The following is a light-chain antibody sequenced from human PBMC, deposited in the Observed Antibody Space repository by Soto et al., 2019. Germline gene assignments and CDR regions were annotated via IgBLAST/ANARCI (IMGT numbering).Light chain of an antibody. V-gene: IGLV2-14*01. CDR3: SSFTSSSTLV. CDR2: DVS. CDR1: RSDVGGYNY. J-gene: IGLJ2*01. Sequence: QYALTQPASVSGSPGQSITISCTGTRSDVGGYNYVSCYQQHQGKAPKFMIYDVSNRPSGGSNRFSGSKSGNTASLTISGLQVEYEADYYCSSFTSSSTLVFRGGTKLTVL.